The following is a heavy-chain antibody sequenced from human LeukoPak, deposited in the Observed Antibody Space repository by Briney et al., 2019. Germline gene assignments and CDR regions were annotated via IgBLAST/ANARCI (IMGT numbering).Heavy chain of an antibody. CDR3: ARGLYDSSGYYLDY. V-gene: IGHV1-69*04. Sequence: ASVKVSCKASGGTFSSYAISWVRQAPGQGLEWMGRIIPILGIANYAQKFQGRVTITADKSTSTAYMELSSLRSEDTAVYYCARGLYDSSGYYLDYWGQGTLVTVS. J-gene: IGHJ4*02. CDR2: IIPILGIA. D-gene: IGHD3-22*01. CDR1: GGTFSSYA.